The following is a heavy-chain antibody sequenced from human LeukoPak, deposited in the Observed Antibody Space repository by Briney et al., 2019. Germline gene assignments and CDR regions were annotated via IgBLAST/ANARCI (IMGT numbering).Heavy chain of an antibody. D-gene: IGHD3-3*01. CDR1: GGSFSGYY. J-gene: IGHJ4*02. Sequence: SETLSLTRAVYGGSFSGYYWSWIRQPPGKGLEWIGEINHSGSTNYNPSLKSRVTISVDTSKNQFSLKLSSVTAADTAVYYCARDPRITILDYWGQGTLVTVSS. V-gene: IGHV4-34*01. CDR2: INHSGST. CDR3: ARDPRITILDY.